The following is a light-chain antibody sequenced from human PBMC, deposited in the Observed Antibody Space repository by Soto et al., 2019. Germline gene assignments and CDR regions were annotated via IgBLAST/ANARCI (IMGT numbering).Light chain of an antibody. CDR3: QQYNSYLWT. CDR1: QSVTNNQ. V-gene: IGKV3-20*01. J-gene: IGKJ1*01. Sequence: IVFTQSPGTLSLSPGERAPLSCRASQSVTNNQFAWFRQKPGQAPRLLIWGVSNRATGIPSRFSGSGSGTEFTLTISSLQPDDFATYYCQQYNSYLWTFGQGTKVDI. CDR2: GVS.